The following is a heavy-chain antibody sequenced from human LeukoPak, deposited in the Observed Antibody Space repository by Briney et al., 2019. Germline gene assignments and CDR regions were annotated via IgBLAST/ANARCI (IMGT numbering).Heavy chain of an antibody. CDR1: GGSISSYY. D-gene: IGHD1-26*01. Sequence: SETLSLTCTVSGGSISSYYWSWIRQPPGKGLEWIGYIYYSGSTNYNPSLKSRVTISVDTSKNQFSLKLSSVTAADTAVYYCARGSTVGATPHDLWGRGTLVTVSS. CDR3: ARGSTVGATPHDL. CDR2: IYYSGST. J-gene: IGHJ2*01. V-gene: IGHV4-59*01.